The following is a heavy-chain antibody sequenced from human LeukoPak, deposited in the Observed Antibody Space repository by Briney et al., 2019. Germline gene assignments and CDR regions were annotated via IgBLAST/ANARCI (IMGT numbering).Heavy chain of an antibody. CDR3: AKEVDYGDYVLLDY. CDR1: GFTFNTYT. CDR2: ISGSSGII. D-gene: IGHD4-17*01. Sequence: GGSLRLSCAASGFTFNTYTMNWVRQAPGKGLEWVSYISGSSGIIDYADSVKGRFTISRDNSKNTLYLQMNSLRAEDTAVYYCAKEVDYGDYVLLDYWGQGTLVTVSS. V-gene: IGHV3-23*01. J-gene: IGHJ4*02.